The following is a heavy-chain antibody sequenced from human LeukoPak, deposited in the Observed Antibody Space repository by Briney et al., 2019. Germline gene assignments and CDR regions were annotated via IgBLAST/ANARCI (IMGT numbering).Heavy chain of an antibody. Sequence: SETLSLTCVVSAGSFSGDSWSWIRQPPGKGLEWIGNIYYSGSANHNPSLKSRVTISRDTSKNQFSLKLTSVTTADTAVYYCARAGGVKTAALDLDYWGQGTLVTVSS. CDR1: AGSFSGDS. CDR3: ARAGGVKTAALDLDY. D-gene: IGHD6-25*01. V-gene: IGHV4-59*01. J-gene: IGHJ4*02. CDR2: IYYSGSA.